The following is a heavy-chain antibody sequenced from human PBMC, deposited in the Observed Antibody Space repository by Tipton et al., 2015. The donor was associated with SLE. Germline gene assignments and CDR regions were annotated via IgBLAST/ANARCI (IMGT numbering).Heavy chain of an antibody. Sequence: TLSLTCTVSGDSLNNYYWNWIRQPPGKGLEWIGYIYYTGSTNYNPSLKSRVTISIDTPKNQFSLKLSSLTAADTAVYYCARESRGGGENNWFDPWGQGTLVTVSS. CDR2: IYYTGST. V-gene: IGHV4-59*13. CDR3: ARESRGGGENNWFDP. CDR1: GDSLNNYY. J-gene: IGHJ5*02. D-gene: IGHD2-15*01.